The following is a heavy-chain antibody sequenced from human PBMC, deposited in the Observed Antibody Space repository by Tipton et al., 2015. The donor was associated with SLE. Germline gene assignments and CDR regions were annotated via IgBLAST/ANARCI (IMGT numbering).Heavy chain of an antibody. D-gene: IGHD3-10*01. CDR1: GGSVSSGSYY. Sequence: TLSLTCTVSGGSVSSGSYYWSWIRQTPGKGLEWIGEINHSGSTNYNPSLKSRVTISVDTSKNQFSLKLSSVTAADTAVYYCAKNSGSYYFDDWGQGTLVTVSS. J-gene: IGHJ4*02. CDR3: AKNSGSYYFDD. V-gene: IGHV4-39*07. CDR2: INHSGST.